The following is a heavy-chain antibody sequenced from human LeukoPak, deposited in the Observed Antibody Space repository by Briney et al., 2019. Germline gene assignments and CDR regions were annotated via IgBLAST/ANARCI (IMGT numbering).Heavy chain of an antibody. Sequence: PSETLSLTCTVSGGSIRSSYYYWGWIRQPPGKGLEWIGEINHSGSTNYNPSLKSRVTISVDTSKNQFSLKLSSVTAADTAVYYCARFGVGYYYCGMDVWGQGTTVTVSS. V-gene: IGHV4-39*07. D-gene: IGHD3-16*01. J-gene: IGHJ6*02. CDR2: INHSGST. CDR1: GGSIRSSYYY. CDR3: ARFGVGYYYCGMDV.